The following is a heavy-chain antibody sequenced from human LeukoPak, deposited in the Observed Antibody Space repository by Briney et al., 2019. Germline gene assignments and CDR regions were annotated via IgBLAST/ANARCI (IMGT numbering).Heavy chain of an antibody. CDR1: GGSFSGYY. D-gene: IGHD2-15*01. V-gene: IGHV4-34*01. CDR3: ARDLVAAPSE. Sequence: SEALSLTCAVYGGSFSGYYWSWIRQPPGKGLEWIGEINHSGSTNYNPSLKSRVTISIDTSKNQFSPRLSSVTAADTAMYYCARDLVAAPSEWGQGTLVTVSS. CDR2: INHSGST. J-gene: IGHJ4*02.